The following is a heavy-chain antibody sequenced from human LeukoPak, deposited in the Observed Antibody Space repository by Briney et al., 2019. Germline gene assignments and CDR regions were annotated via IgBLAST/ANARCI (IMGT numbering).Heavy chain of an antibody. D-gene: IGHD2/OR15-2a*01. J-gene: IGHJ3*02. V-gene: IGHV3-21*01. Sequence: PGGSLRLSCAASGFTFSSYSMNWVRQAPGKGLEWVSSISSSSSYIYYADSVKGRFTISRDNAKNSLYLQMNSLRAEDKAVYYCARDLYGLDAFDIWGQGTMVTVSS. CDR2: ISSSSSYI. CDR1: GFTFSSYS. CDR3: ARDLYGLDAFDI.